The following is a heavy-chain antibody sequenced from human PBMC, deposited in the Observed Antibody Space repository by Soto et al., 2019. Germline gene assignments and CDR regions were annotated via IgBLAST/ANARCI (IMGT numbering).Heavy chain of an antibody. CDR3: ARVRGLIAAPGREQNWFDP. Sequence: SETLSLTCTVSGGSISSGDYYWSWIRQPPGKGLEWIGYIYYSGSTYYNPSLKSRVTISVDTSKNQFSLKLSSVTAADTAVYYCARVRGLIAAPGREQNWFDPWGQGTLVTVSS. CDR2: IYYSGST. J-gene: IGHJ5*02. CDR1: GGSISSGDYY. V-gene: IGHV4-30-4*01. D-gene: IGHD6-13*01.